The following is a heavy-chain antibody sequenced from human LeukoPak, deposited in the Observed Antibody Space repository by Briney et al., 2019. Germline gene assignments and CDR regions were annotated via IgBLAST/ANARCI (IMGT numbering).Heavy chain of an antibody. CDR1: GFRSTINA. D-gene: IGHD1-1*01. J-gene: IGHJ4*02. V-gene: IGHV3-21*05. CDR2: INSGATDV. CDR3: ERDSNPPQLIDY. Sequence: PGGSLRLSCAASGFRSTINAMNWVRQAPGKGLEWIAYINSGATDVLYADSVKGRFTISRDDAKSLLFLQITSRSAGTTVVYYCERDSNPPQLIDYWGQGTQVTVSA.